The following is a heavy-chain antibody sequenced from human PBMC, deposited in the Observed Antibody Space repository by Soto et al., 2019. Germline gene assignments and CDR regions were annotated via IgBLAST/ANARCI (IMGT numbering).Heavy chain of an antibody. J-gene: IGHJ4*02. V-gene: IGHV3-9*01. CDR3: AKSRIGSYYDFDY. CDR1: GFTFDDYA. D-gene: IGHD1-26*01. Sequence: GGSLRLSCAASGFTFDDYAMHWVRQAPGKGLEWVSGISWNSGSIGYADSVKGRFTISRDNAKNSLNLQMNSLGAEDTALYYCAKSRIGSYYDFDYWGQGTLVTVSS. CDR2: ISWNSGSI.